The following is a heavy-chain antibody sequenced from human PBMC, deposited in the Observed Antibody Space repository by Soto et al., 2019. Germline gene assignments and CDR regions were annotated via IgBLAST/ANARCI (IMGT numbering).Heavy chain of an antibody. CDR1: GGSFSVYY. Sequence: PSETLSLTCAVYGGSFSVYYWSWIRQPPGKGLEWIGEINHSGSTNYNPSLKSRVTISVDTSKNQFSLKLSSVTAADTAVYYCARALPNYYGSGSYLPFRYYYGMEVWGQGTTVTVSS. CDR2: INHSGST. CDR3: ARALPNYYGSGSYLPFRYYYGMEV. D-gene: IGHD3-10*01. V-gene: IGHV4-34*01. J-gene: IGHJ6*02.